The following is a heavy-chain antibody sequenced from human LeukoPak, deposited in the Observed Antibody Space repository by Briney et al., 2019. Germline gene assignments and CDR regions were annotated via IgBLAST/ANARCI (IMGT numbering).Heavy chain of an antibody. J-gene: IGHJ3*02. CDR2: ITGSGGST. D-gene: IGHD6-19*01. V-gene: IGHV3-23*01. Sequence: GGSLSLSRAPSGFTLSSYAMSCVPQAPGERLEWGSAITGSGGSTYYADSVKSRFTISRDNSKNTLYLQMNNLRAEDTAVYYCAKDLPNPAVAGTNDAFDIWGQGTTVTVSS. CDR1: GFTLSSYA. CDR3: AKDLPNPAVAGTNDAFDI.